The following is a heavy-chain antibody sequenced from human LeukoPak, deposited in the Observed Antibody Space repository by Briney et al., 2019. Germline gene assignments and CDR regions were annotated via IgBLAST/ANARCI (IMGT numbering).Heavy chain of an antibody. Sequence: PGTSLRLSCAASGFTVSSNYMSWVRQAPGKGLEWVSVIYSGGSTYYADSVKGRFTISRDNSKNTLYLQMNSLRAEDTAVYYCARAVWWLPDYWGQGTLVTVSS. J-gene: IGHJ4*02. D-gene: IGHD2-21*01. CDR3: ARAVWWLPDY. CDR2: IYSGGST. V-gene: IGHV3-53*01. CDR1: GFTVSSNY.